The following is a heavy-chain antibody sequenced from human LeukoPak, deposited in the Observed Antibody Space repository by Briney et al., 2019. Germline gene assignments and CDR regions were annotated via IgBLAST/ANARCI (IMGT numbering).Heavy chain of an antibody. D-gene: IGHD3-22*01. Sequence: SETLSLTCTVSGGSISSYYWSWIRQPPGKGLEWIGYIYYSESTNYNPSLKSRVTISVDTSKNQFSLKLSSVTAADTAVYYCARAQDSSGYYHYWYFDLWGRGTLVTVSS. V-gene: IGHV4-59*01. CDR2: IYYSEST. CDR1: GGSISSYY. CDR3: ARAQDSSGYYHYWYFDL. J-gene: IGHJ2*01.